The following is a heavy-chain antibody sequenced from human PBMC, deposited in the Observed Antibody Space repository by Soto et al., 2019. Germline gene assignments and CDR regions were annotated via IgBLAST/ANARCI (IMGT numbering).Heavy chain of an antibody. CDR1: GGSFRGYY. V-gene: IGHV4-34*01. J-gene: IGHJ6*02. D-gene: IGHD5-12*01. CDR2: INHSGST. CDR3: ARGRVATIGYYYYYGMDV. Sequence: SETLSLTCAVYGGSFRGYYWSWIRQPPGKGLEWIGEINHSGSTNYNPSLKSRVTISVDTSKNQFSLKLSSVTAADTAVYYCARGRVATIGYYYYYGMDVWGQGTTVTVS.